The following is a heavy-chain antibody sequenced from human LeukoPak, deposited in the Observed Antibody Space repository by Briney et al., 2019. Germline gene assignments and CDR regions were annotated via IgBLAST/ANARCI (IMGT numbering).Heavy chain of an antibody. CDR3: ARDGSSSSSGFDY. CDR1: GGSISSGGYS. Sequence: PSETLSLTCAVSGGSISSGGYSWSWIRQHPGKGLEWIGYIYYSGSTYYNPSLKSRVSLSVDTSKNQFSLKLSSVTAADTAVYYCARDGSSSSSGFDYWGQGTLVTVSS. J-gene: IGHJ4*02. D-gene: IGHD6-6*01. V-gene: IGHV4-31*11. CDR2: IYYSGST.